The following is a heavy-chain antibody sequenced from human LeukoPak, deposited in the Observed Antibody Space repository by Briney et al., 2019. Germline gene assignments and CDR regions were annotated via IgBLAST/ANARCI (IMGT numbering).Heavy chain of an antibody. CDR1: GGSINSYY. J-gene: IGHJ4*02. CDR2: IYNYGST. D-gene: IGHD6-6*01. Sequence: SETLSLTCTVSGGSINSYYWSWIRQPPGKGLEWIGYIYNYGSTNYNPSLKSRVTISVDTSKNQFSLKLSSVTAADTAVYYCARGIVYSSSSVAKGGFDYWGQGTLVTVSS. V-gene: IGHV4-59*01. CDR3: ARGIVYSSSSVAKGGFDY.